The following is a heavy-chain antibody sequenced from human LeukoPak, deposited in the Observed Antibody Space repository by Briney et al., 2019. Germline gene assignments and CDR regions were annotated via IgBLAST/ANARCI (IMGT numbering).Heavy chain of an antibody. Sequence: PSETLSLTCTVSGGPISSYYWSWIRQPPGKGLEWIGYIYYSGSTNYNPSLKSRVTISVDTSKNQFSLKLSSVTAADTAVYYCARVADSNLDYWGQGTLVTVSS. J-gene: IGHJ4*02. CDR1: GGPISSYY. CDR2: IYYSGST. CDR3: ARVADSNLDY. V-gene: IGHV4-59*01. D-gene: IGHD4-11*01.